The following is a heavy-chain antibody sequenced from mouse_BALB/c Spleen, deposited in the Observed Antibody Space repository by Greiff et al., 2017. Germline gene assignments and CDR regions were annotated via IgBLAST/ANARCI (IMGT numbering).Heavy chain of an antibody. CDR3: ARAVCPPSMDY. V-gene: IGHV1-74*01. Sequence: QVQLQQSGPELVKPGASVKVSCKASGYSFTSYWMNWVKQRPGQGLEWIGMIHPSDSETRLNQKFKDKATLTVDKSSSTAYMQLSSPTSEDSAVYDCARAVCPPSMDYWGQGTSVTVSS. CDR2: IHPSDSET. CDR1: GYSFTSYW. D-gene: IGHD1-1*01. J-gene: IGHJ4*01.